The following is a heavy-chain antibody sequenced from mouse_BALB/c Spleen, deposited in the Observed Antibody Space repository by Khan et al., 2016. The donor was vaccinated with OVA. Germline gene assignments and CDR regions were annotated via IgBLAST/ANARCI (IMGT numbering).Heavy chain of an antibody. D-gene: IGHD2-12*01. CDR2: IWGGGGT. CDR1: GFSLSSYN. CDR3: ARAYYKCNGYDAMDY. V-gene: IGHV2-6-4*01. Sequence: QVQLKESGPGLVAPSQSLSITCTVSGFSLSSYNIHWVRQPPGKGLEWLGMIWGGGGTDYNSTLKSRLSISKDNSKSQAFLKMNSLQTDDTAMYYCARAYYKCNGYDAMDYWGQGTSVTVSS. J-gene: IGHJ4*01.